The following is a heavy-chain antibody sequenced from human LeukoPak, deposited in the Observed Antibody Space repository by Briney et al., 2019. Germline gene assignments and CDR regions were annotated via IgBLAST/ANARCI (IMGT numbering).Heavy chain of an antibody. V-gene: IGHV4-30-4*01. CDR2: IYYSGST. J-gene: IGHJ3*02. CDR3: ARDPVASDAFDI. CDR1: GGSISSGDYY. Sequence: PSETLSLTCTVSGGSISSGDYYWSWIRQPPGKGLEWIGCIYYSGSTYYNPSLKSRVTISVDTSKNQFSLKPSSVTAADTAVYYCARDPVASDAFDIWGQGTMVTVSS.